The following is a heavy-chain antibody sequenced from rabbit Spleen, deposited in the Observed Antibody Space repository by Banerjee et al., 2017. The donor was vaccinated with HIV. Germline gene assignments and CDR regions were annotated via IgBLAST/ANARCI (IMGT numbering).Heavy chain of an antibody. D-gene: IGHD1-1*01. CDR2: IYNGDGST. J-gene: IGHJ4*01. V-gene: IGHV1S47*01. Sequence: QEQLKESGGGLVQPGGSLTLTCKVSGFDFSSDAMCWVRQAPGKGPECIACIYNGDGSTYYASWVNGRFTISKTSSTTVTLQMTSLTGADTATYFCARDLAAWNSGSYAFNLWGPGTLVTVS. CDR3: ARDLAAWNSGSYAFNL. CDR1: GFDFSSDA.